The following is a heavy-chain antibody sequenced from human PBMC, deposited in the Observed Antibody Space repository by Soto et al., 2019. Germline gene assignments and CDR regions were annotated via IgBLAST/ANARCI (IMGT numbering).Heavy chain of an antibody. Sequence: SSETLSLTCTVSGGSISSGDYYWSWIRQPPGKGLEWIGYIYYSGSTYYNPSLKSRVTISVDTSKNQFSLKLSSVTAADTAVYYCARDYYDSSGYYYYYYGMDVWGQGTTVTVS. D-gene: IGHD3-22*01. CDR2: IYYSGST. V-gene: IGHV4-30-4*01. J-gene: IGHJ6*02. CDR3: ARDYYDSSGYYYYYYGMDV. CDR1: GGSISSGDYY.